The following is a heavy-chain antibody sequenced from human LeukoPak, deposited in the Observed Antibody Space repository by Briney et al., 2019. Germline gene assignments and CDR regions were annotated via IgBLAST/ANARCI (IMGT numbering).Heavy chain of an antibody. J-gene: IGHJ4*02. CDR3: ARGVVGATAFAY. CDR1: GGSISGYT. Sequence: SETLFLTCTVSGGSISGYTWSWIRQPAGKGLEWIGRIYASGSTNYNPSLQGRVTMSVDTSRGQFFLMVHSVTAADTAVYYCARGVVGATAFAYWGQGTVVTASS. CDR2: IYASGST. D-gene: IGHD1-26*01. V-gene: IGHV4-4*07.